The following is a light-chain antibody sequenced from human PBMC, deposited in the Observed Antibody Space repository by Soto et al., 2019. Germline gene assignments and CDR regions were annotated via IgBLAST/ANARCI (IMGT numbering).Light chain of an antibody. V-gene: IGLV2-14*03. Sequence: QSALTKPASVSGSPGQSITISCSGTSSDIGAYDHVAWFQQFPGKTPKLMIYSVSNRPSGVSYRFSGSKSGNTASLTISGLQAEYEAVYYCISYAVKRSYVCGTGTKLTVL. CDR1: SSDIGAYDH. CDR2: SVS. CDR3: ISYAVKRSYV. J-gene: IGLJ1*01.